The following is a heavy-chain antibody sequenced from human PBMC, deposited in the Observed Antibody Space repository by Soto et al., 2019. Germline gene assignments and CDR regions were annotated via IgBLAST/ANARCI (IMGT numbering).Heavy chain of an antibody. D-gene: IGHD3-22*01. J-gene: IGHJ3*02. CDR3: AREAYYYDSAAAFDI. CDR2: IYHSGST. Sequence: SETLSLTCAVSGGSISSGGYSWSWIRQPPGKGLEWIGYIYHSGSTYYNPSLKSRVTISVDRSKNQFSLKLSSVTAADTAVYYCAREAYYYDSAAAFDIWGQGTMVTVSS. CDR1: GGSISSGGYS. V-gene: IGHV4-30-2*01.